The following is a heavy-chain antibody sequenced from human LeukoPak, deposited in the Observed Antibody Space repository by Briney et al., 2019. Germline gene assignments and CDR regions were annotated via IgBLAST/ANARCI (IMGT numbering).Heavy chain of an antibody. CDR3: ARHEDIVVVPAALDY. CDR2: IYPGDSDT. J-gene: IGHJ4*02. CDR1: GYSFTSYW. Sequence: GESLKISCKGSGYSFTSYWIGWVRQMPGKGLEWMGIIYPGDSDTRYSPSFQGQVTISADKSISTAYLQWSSLKASDTAMYYCARHEDIVVVPAALDYWGQGTLVTVSS. V-gene: IGHV5-51*01. D-gene: IGHD2-2*01.